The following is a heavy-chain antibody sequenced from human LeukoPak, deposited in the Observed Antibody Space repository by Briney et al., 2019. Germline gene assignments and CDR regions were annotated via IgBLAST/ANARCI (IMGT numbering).Heavy chain of an antibody. CDR2: IWYDGSNK. CDR1: GVTFSSYG. Sequence: PGRSLRLSCAASGVTFSSYGMHWVRQAPGKGLEWVAVIWYDGSNKYYADSVKSRFTISRDNSKNTLYLQINSLRAEDTAVYYCARGQQLVRQKYYYYYGMDVWGKGTTVTVSS. J-gene: IGHJ6*04. CDR3: ARGQQLVRQKYYYYYGMDV. V-gene: IGHV3-33*01. D-gene: IGHD6-13*01.